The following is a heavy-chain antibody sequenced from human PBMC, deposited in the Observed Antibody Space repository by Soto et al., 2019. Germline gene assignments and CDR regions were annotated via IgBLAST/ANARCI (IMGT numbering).Heavy chain of an antibody. CDR3: ARNRRISGGYDGMDV. D-gene: IGHD3-10*01. CDR2: VNPKSGDS. V-gene: IGHV1-2*02. Sequence: QAQLVQSPAEVKKPGASMKVSCEASYYPFLDYYIHWVRQAPGQGPEWMGWVNPKSGDSTATQKFQGRVTMTSDTSIGIVYMELTSLRSDDTAVYYCARNRRISGGYDGMDVWGQGTPVNVAS. CDR1: YYPFLDYY. J-gene: IGHJ6*02.